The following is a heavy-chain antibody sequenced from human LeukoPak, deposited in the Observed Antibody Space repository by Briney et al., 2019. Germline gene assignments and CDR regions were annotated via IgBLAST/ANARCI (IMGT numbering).Heavy chain of an antibody. J-gene: IGHJ3*02. Sequence: PSETLSLTCTVSGGSISGYYWTWIRQPAGKGLEWIGRIYTSGSTNYNPSLKSRVTMSVDTSKNQFSLKLSSVTAADTAVYYCARGLKREWEPTTDAFDIWGQGTMVTVSS. CDR3: ARGLKREWEPTTDAFDI. D-gene: IGHD1-26*01. CDR1: GGSISGYY. CDR2: IYTSGST. V-gene: IGHV4-4*07.